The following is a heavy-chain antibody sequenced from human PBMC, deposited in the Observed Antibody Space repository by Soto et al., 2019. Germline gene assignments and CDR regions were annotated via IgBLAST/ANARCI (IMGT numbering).Heavy chain of an antibody. Sequence: EVQLLESGGGLVQPGGSLRLSCAASGFTFSSYAMSWVRQAPGKGLEWVSAISGSGGSIYYADSVKGRFTISRDNSKNTLYLQMNSLRAEDTAVYYCAKSPNYYYYGMDVWGQGTTVTVSS. CDR2: ISGSGGSI. CDR1: GFTFSSYA. CDR3: AKSPNYYYYGMDV. V-gene: IGHV3-23*01. J-gene: IGHJ6*02.